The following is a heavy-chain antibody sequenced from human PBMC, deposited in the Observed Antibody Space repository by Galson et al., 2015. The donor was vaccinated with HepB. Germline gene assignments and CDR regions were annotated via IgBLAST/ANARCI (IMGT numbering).Heavy chain of an antibody. CDR1: GFTFSSYG. CDR3: AKEFYDAFDI. CDR2: ISYDGSNK. V-gene: IGHV3-30*18. J-gene: IGHJ3*02. Sequence: SLRLSCAASGFTFSSYGMHWVRQAPGKGLEWVAVISYDGSNKYYADSVKGRFTISRDNSKNTLYLQMNSLRAEDTAVYYCAKEFYDAFDIWGQVTIVPVAS.